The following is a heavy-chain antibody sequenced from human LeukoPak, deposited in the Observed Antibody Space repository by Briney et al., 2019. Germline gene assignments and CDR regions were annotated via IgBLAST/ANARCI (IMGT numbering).Heavy chain of an antibody. J-gene: IGHJ4*02. Sequence: GGSLRLSCAASGFTFSIYWMHWVLQAPGKGLVWVSGIDSDGHTTFYADYVKGRFTISRDNARNTLFLQMNSLGAEDTAVYYCATLAYGPDYWGQGTLVTVSS. V-gene: IGHV3-74*01. CDR2: IDSDGHTT. CDR3: ATLAYGPDY. CDR1: GFTFSIYW. D-gene: IGHD3-10*01.